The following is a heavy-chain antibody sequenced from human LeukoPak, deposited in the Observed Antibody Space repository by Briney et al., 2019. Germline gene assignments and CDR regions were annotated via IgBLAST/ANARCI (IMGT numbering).Heavy chain of an antibody. D-gene: IGHD1-7*01. V-gene: IGHV3-23*01. J-gene: IGHJ4*02. CDR3: AKGETSDY. Sequence: GGSLRLSCTASGFTFSNYAMSWVRQAPGKGLEWVSAISGNGGSTFDADSVKGRFTISRDNSKNTLYLQMNSLRAEDTAVYYCAKGETSDYWGQGTLVTVSS. CDR2: ISGNGGST. CDR1: GFTFSNYA.